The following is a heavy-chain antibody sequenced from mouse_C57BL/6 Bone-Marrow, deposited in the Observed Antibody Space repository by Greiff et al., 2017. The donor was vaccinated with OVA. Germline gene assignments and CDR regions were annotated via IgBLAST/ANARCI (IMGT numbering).Heavy chain of an antibody. J-gene: IGHJ1*03. Sequence: EVKLVESGGGLVKPGGSLKLSCAASGFTFSDYGMHWVRQAPEQGLEWVAYISSGSSTIYYADTVKGRFTISRDNAKNTLFLQMTSLRSEDTAMYYCARGEVWLRRDWYFDVWGTGTTVTVSS. CDR2: ISSGSSTI. D-gene: IGHD2-2*01. CDR1: GFTFSDYG. V-gene: IGHV5-17*01. CDR3: ARGEVWLRRDWYFDV.